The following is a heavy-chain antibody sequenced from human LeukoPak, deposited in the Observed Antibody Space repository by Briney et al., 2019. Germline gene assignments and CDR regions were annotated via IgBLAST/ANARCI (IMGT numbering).Heavy chain of an antibody. CDR1: GGTFSSYA. CDR2: IIPIFGTA. V-gene: IGHV1-69*13. D-gene: IGHD5-12*01. J-gene: IGHJ3*02. Sequence: SVKVSCNASGGTFSSYAISWVRQAPGQGLEWMGGIIPIFGTANYAQKFQGRVTITADESTSTAYMELSSLRSEDTAVYYCARGWATKSAFDIWGQGTMVTVSS. CDR3: ARGWATKSAFDI.